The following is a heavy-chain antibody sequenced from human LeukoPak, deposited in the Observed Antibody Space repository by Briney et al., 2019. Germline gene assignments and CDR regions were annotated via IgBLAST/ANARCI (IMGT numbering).Heavy chain of an antibody. D-gene: IGHD5-12*01. CDR2: INPNSGGT. CDR3: AREILSGSSNYYYYMDV. V-gene: IGHV1-2*02. CDR1: GYTFTGYY. J-gene: IGHJ6*03. Sequence: ASVKVSCKASGYTFTGYYMHWVRQAPGQGLEWMGWINPNSGGTNYAQKFQGRVTMTRDTSISTAYMELSRLRSDDTAVYYCAREILSGSSNYYYYMDVWGKGTTVTISS.